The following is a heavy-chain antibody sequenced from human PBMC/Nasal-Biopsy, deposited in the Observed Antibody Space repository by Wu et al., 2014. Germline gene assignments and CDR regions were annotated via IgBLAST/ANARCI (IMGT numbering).Heavy chain of an antibody. J-gene: IGHJ2*01. D-gene: IGHD1-1*01. CDR1: EFDFSTYN. V-gene: IGHV3-48*02. CDR2: ISPNGMTT. Sequence: SCAASEFDFSTYNMKWVRQAPGKGLDWIAYISPNGMTTYYADSVRGRFTISRDNVGASLFLQMNSLRDEDTAVYYCTRGVHQLISGWHFDLWGRGALVTVSS. CDR3: TRGVHQLISGWHFDL.